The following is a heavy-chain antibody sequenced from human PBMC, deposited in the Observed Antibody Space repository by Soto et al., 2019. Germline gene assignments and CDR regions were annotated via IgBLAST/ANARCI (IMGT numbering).Heavy chain of an antibody. CDR2: ISAYNGNT. CDR3: ASVHYGDYSTYYFDY. J-gene: IGHJ4*02. V-gene: IGHV1-18*04. D-gene: IGHD4-17*01. Sequence: QVQLVQSGAEVKKPGASVKVSCKASGYTFTSYGISWVRQAPGQGLEWMGWISAYNGNTNYAQKLQGRVTMTTDTSTSTAYMELRSLRSDDTAVYYCASVHYGDYSTYYFDYWGQGTLVTVSS. CDR1: GYTFTSYG.